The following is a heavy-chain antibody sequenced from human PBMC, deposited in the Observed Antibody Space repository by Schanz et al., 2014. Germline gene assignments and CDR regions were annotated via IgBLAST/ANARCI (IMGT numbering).Heavy chain of an antibody. V-gene: IGHV3-66*01. Sequence: VQLVESGGGLVQPGGSLRLSCAASGFTVSTNYMNWVRQAPGKGLEWVSVIYSGGSIYYADSVKGRFTISRDNSKNTLYLQMNSLRAEDTAVYYCARDAPWSRELWYFDLWGRGTLVTVSS. CDR1: GFTVSTNY. J-gene: IGHJ2*01. CDR2: IYSGGSI. D-gene: IGHD1-7*01. CDR3: ARDAPWSRELWYFDL.